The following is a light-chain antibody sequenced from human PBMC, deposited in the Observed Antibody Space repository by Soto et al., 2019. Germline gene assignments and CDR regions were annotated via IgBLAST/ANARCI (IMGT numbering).Light chain of an antibody. CDR2: GAS. Sequence: LTQSQRTLALSRENTATLACSTSQSVGRSSLAWYQQKPGQAPRLLIYGASSRATGIPDRFSGSGSGTDFTLTISRLEPEDFAVYYCQRYGSSLGTFGEGTKVDIK. CDR3: QRYGSSLGT. V-gene: IGKV3-20*01. J-gene: IGKJ1*01. CDR1: QSVGRSS.